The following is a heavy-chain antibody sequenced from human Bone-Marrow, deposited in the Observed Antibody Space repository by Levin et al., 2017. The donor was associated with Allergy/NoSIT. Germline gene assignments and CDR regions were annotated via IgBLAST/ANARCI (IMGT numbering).Heavy chain of an antibody. V-gene: IGHV1-69*04. D-gene: IGHD1-26*01. Sequence: GASVKVSCKASGGTFSSYAISWVRQAPGQGLEWMGRIIPILGIANYAQKFQGRVTITADKSTSTAYMELSSLRSEDTAVYYCARDPGRWELLISLYFDYWGQGTLVTVSS. CDR2: IIPILGIA. CDR1: GGTFSSYA. CDR3: ARDPGRWELLISLYFDY. J-gene: IGHJ4*02.